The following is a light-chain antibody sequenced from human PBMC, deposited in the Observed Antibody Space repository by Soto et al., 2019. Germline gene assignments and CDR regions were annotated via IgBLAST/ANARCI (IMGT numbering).Light chain of an antibody. Sequence: QSALTQPASVSGSPGQSITISCTGTSSDVGGYNYVSWYQQHAGKAPKLMIYEVSNRPSGVSNRFSGSKSGNTASLTISGLQAEDAADYCCSSYTSSSTRVFGTGTKLTVL. CDR1: SSDVGGYNY. V-gene: IGLV2-14*01. CDR2: EVS. J-gene: IGLJ1*01. CDR3: SSYTSSSTRV.